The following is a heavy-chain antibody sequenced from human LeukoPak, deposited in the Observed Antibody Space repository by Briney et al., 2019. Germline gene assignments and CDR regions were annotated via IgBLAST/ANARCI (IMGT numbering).Heavy chain of an antibody. J-gene: IGHJ4*02. V-gene: IGHV3-30*18. CDR2: ISYDGSNK. CDR3: AKNFVY. Sequence: KTAGSLRLSCAASGFTFSSYGMHWVRQAPGKGLEWVAVISYDGSNKYYADSVKGRFTISRDNSKNTLYLQMNSLRAEDTAVYYCAKNFVYWGQGTLVTVSS. CDR1: GFTFSSYG.